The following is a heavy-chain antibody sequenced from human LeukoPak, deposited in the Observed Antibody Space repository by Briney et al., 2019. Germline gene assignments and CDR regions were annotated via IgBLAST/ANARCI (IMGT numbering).Heavy chain of an antibody. D-gene: IGHD6-19*01. CDR3: ARDRSVADTTDY. CDR1: GFTLSNYS. V-gene: IGHV3-48*01. Sequence: GGSLRLSCAGSGFTLSNYSMNWVRQAPGKGLEWVSYISRSSTIYYADFVKGRFTISRDNAKNSLYLQMNSLRAEDTAVNYCARDRSVADTTDYWGQGTLVTVSS. CDR2: ISRSSTI. J-gene: IGHJ4*02.